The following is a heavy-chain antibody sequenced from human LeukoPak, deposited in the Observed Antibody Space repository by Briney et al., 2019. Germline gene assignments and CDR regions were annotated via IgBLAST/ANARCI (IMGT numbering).Heavy chain of an antibody. J-gene: IGHJ4*02. Sequence: GGSLRLSCAASGFTFSSYAMSWVRQAPGKGLEWVAYISSSGSTIYYADSVKGRFTISRDNAKNSLYLQMNSLRAEDTAVYYCARDVGKGGSYYFDYWGQGTLVTVSS. CDR2: ISSSGSTI. V-gene: IGHV3-48*03. D-gene: IGHD1-26*01. CDR3: ARDVGKGGSYYFDY. CDR1: GFTFSSYA.